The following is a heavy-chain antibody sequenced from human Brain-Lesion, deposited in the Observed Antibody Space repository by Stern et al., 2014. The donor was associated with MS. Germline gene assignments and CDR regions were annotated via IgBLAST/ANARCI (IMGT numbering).Heavy chain of an antibody. CDR2: MDSGGSP. J-gene: IGHJ5*02. V-gene: IGHV4-30-2*01. D-gene: IGHD2-2*01. CDR1: GYSITSAAFS. Sequence: VQLVESGSGLVKPSQTLSLTCSVSGYSITSAAFSWSWIRQATGTGLEWIGYMDSGGSPLYNPSPWRPVNISVYTTKTQLSLRLNSLTAADTAVYYCARGRSRVHPPLDPWGQGTLVTVSS. CDR3: ARGRSRVHPPLDP.